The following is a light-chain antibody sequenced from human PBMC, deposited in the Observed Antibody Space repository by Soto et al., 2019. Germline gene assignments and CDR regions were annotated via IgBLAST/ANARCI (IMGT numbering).Light chain of an antibody. CDR1: SSDVGGYGF. V-gene: IGLV2-14*01. CDR3: SSYTSSNTLVV. Sequence: QSALTQPASVSGSPGQSITISCIGTSSDVGGYGFVSWYQHHPGKAPKLIIYEVSDRPSGISSRFSGSKSANTASLTISGLQPEDEADYYCSSYTSSNTLVVFGGGTQLTVL. CDR2: EVS. J-gene: IGLJ3*02.